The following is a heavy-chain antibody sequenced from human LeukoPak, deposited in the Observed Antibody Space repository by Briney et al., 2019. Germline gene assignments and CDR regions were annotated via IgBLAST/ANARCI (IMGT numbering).Heavy chain of an antibody. D-gene: IGHD4-17*01. CDR2: IIGSGLST. CDR1: GFTFSSYS. Sequence: GGSLRLSCAASGFTFSSYSMNWGPQAPGEGLKWGSPIIGSGLSTYYADSVKGRFTISRDNSKNTLYLQMNSLRAEDTAVYYCARVRGHYGDYGGDFDYWGQGTLVTVSS. V-gene: IGHV3-23*01. J-gene: IGHJ4*02. CDR3: ARVRGHYGDYGGDFDY.